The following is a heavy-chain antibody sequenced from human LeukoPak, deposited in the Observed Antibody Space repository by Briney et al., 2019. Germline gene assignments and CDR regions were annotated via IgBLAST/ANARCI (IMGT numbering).Heavy chain of an antibody. CDR1: GGTSSSYT. J-gene: IGHJ4*02. CDR3: AIFIVVVPAATLGVDY. CDR2: IIPILGIA. V-gene: IGHV1-69*02. Sequence: VASVKVSCKASGGTSSSYTISWARQAPGQGLEWMGRIIPILGIANYAQKFQGRVTITADKSTSTAYMELSSLRSEDTAVYYCAIFIVVVPAATLGVDYWGQGTLVTVSS. D-gene: IGHD2-2*01.